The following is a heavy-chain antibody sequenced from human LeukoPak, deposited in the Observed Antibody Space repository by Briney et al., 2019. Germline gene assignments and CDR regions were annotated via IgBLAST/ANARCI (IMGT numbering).Heavy chain of an antibody. Sequence: GSVTVSCKASGYTFTSYYMHWVRQAPGQGLEWMGLILSSGAGTIYAQKFQGRLTITMDTSTSTVYMDLSSLGSEDTAIYFCVREGYYSSGSGDEKAFDHWAQGTLVTVSS. D-gene: IGHD3-10*01. V-gene: IGHV1-46*01. J-gene: IGHJ5*02. CDR2: ILSSGAGT. CDR1: GYTFTSYY. CDR3: VREGYYSSGSGDEKAFDH.